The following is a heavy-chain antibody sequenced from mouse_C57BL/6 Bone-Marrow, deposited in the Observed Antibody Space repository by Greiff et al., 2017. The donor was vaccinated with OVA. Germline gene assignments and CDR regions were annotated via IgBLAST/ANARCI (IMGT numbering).Heavy chain of an antibody. CDR1: GYSFTGYF. D-gene: IGHD1-1*02. CDR3: ARSGFEVARFDY. J-gene: IGHJ2*01. V-gene: IGHV1-20*01. Sequence: EVQLQQPGAELVKPGASVKISCKASGYSFTGYFMNWVMQSHGKSLEWIGRINPYNGDTFYNQKFKGKATLTVDKSSSTAHMELRSLTSEDSAVYYCARSGFEVARFDYWGQGTTLTVSS. CDR2: INPYNGDT.